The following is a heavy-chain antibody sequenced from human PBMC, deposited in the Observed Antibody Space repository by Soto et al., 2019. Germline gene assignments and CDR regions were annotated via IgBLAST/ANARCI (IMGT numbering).Heavy chain of an antibody. J-gene: IGHJ4*02. CDR3: ATGRIRFLEWLLLY. CDR1: GYTLTELT. V-gene: IGHV1-24*01. D-gene: IGHD3-3*01. CDR2: FDPEDGET. Sequence: EASVKVSCKVSGYTLTELTMHWVRQAPGKGLEWMGGFDPEDGETIYAQKFQGRVTMTEDTSTDTAYMELSSLRSEDTAVYYCATGRIRFLEWLLLYWGQGTLVTVSS.